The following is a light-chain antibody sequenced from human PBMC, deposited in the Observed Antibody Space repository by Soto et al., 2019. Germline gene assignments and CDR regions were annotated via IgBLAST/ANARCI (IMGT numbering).Light chain of an antibody. Sequence: DIVMTQSPDSLAVSLGERATIRCESSQSILSTFNNKNQIAWYQQKPGQPPKLLIYWASTREFGVPERFSGSGSGTDFTLTVSSVQAEDVATYFCQHYYTTPVTFGQGTRLEIK. V-gene: IGKV4-1*01. CDR1: QSILSTFNNKNQ. J-gene: IGKJ5*01. CDR2: WAS. CDR3: QHYYTTPVT.